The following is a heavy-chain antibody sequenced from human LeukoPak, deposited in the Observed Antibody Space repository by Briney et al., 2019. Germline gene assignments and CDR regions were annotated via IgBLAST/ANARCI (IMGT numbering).Heavy chain of an antibody. CDR3: ARDRSGYYRYYFDY. V-gene: IGHV3-66*02. D-gene: IGHD3-22*01. Sequence: GGSLRLSCAASGFTVSSNYMSWVRQAPGKGLEWVSVIYSGDSTYYADSVKGRYTISRDNAKNTLYLQMNSLRAEDTAVYYCARDRSGYYRYYFDYWGQGTLVTVSS. J-gene: IGHJ4*02. CDR1: GFTVSSNY. CDR2: IYSGDST.